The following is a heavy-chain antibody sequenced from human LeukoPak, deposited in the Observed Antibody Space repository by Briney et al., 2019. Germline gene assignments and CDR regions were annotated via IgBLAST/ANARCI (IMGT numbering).Heavy chain of an antibody. CDR3: ARGASSGYRIDY. CDR1: GFTFSTNY. V-gene: IGHV3-74*01. CDR2: ISKDGSTT. J-gene: IGHJ4*02. Sequence: GGSLRLSCAASGFTFSTNYMSWVRQAPGKGLEWVSRISKDGSTTNYADSVKGRFTISRDNAKNTLYLQMNSLTAEDTALYYCARGASSGYRIDYWGQGTLVTVSS. D-gene: IGHD5-18*01.